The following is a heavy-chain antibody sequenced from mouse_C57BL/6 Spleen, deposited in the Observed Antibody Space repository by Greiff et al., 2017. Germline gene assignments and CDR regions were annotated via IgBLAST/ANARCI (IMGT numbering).Heavy chain of an antibody. CDR2: IHPNSGST. CDR1: GYTFTSYW. D-gene: IGHD6-2*01. V-gene: IGHV1-64*01. CDR3: ARGGSLYAMDY. J-gene: IGHJ4*01. Sequence: QVQLQQPGAELVKPGASVKLSCKASGYTFTSYWMHWVKQRPGQGLEWIGMIHPNSGSTNYNEKFKSKATLTVDKSASTAYMQLSSLTSEDSAVYDCARGGSLYAMDYWGQGTSVTVSS.